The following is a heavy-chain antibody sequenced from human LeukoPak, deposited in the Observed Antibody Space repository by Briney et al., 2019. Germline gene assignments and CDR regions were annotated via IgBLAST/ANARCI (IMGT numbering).Heavy chain of an antibody. D-gene: IGHD4-11*01. CDR1: GFTFDDYG. CDR3: ARGRTSGGMTTDIDY. V-gene: IGHV3-20*04. CDR2: INWNGGST. Sequence: GGSLRLSCAASGFTFDDYGMSWVRQAPGKGLEWVSGINWNGGSTGYADSVKGRFTISRDNAKNSLYLQMNSLRAEDTAVYYCARGRTSGGMTTDIDYWGQGTLVTVSS. J-gene: IGHJ4*02.